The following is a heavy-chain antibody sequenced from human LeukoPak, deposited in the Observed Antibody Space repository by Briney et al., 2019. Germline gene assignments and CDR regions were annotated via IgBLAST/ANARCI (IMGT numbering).Heavy chain of an antibody. CDR1: GFTFSSYW. CDR2: IRPDGSDE. Sequence: PGGSLRLSCVVSGFTFSSYWMSWVRQAPGKGLEWVANIRPDGSDEYYVDSVKGRFTISRDNAKNSLYLQMNSLRAEDTAVYYCAREIMITFGGVIPTPYWGQGTLVTVSS. D-gene: IGHD3-16*02. J-gene: IGHJ4*02. CDR3: AREIMITFGGVIPTPY. V-gene: IGHV3-7*01.